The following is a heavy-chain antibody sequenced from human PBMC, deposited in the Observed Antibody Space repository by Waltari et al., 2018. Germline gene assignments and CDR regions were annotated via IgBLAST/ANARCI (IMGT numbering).Heavy chain of an antibody. J-gene: IGHJ6*02. CDR1: GFTFSSYW. D-gene: IGHD3-10*01. Sequence: EVQLVESGGGLVQPGGSLRLSCDAYGFTFSSYWMRWVRQAPGKGLEWVANIKQDGSEKYYVDSVKGRFTISRDNAKNSLYLQMNSLRAEDTAVYYCARDGGLLWFGSYGMDVWGQGTTVTVSS. V-gene: IGHV3-7*01. CDR2: IKQDGSEK. CDR3: ARDGGLLWFGSYGMDV.